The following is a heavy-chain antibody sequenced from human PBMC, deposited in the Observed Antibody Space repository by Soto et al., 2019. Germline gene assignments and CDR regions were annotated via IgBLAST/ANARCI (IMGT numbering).Heavy chain of an antibody. CDR1: GFTFSSYG. J-gene: IGHJ4*02. V-gene: IGHV3-30*18. CDR2: ISYDGSNK. CDR3: AKDQPPDPDPGY. Sequence: PGGSLRLSCAASGFTFSSYGMHWVRQAPGKGLEWVAVISYDGSNKYYADSVKGRFTISRDNSKNTLYLQMNSLRAEDTAVYYCAKDQPPDPDPGYWGQGTLVTVSS.